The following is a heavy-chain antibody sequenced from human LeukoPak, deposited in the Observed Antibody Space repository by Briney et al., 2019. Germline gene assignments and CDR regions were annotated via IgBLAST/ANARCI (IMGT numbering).Heavy chain of an antibody. CDR3: SRRNSLYDAFDI. CDR1: GFTFSNFW. Sequence: GSLRLSCAASGFTFSNFWMNWVRQAPGKGLEWVGEVFHTGSRNYSPSLKGRITISIDKYKSQFYLQLNSVTAADAAVYFCSRRNSLYDAFDIWGPGRLIAVSS. V-gene: IGHV4-4*01. CDR2: VFHTGSR. J-gene: IGHJ3*02.